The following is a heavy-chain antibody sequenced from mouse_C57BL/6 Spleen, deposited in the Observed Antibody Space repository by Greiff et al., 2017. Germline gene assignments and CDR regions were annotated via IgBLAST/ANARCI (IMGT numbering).Heavy chain of an antibody. J-gene: IGHJ3*01. D-gene: IGHD2-3*01. CDR1: GYTFTDYE. CDR3: TRGGYYRFAY. CDR2: IDPETGGT. V-gene: IGHV1-15*01. Sequence: VQLVESGAELVRPGASVTLSCKASGYTFTDYEMHWVKQTPVHGLEWIGAIDPETGGTAYNQKFKGKAILTADKSSSTAYMELRSLTSEDSAVYYCTRGGYYRFAYWGQGTLVTVSA.